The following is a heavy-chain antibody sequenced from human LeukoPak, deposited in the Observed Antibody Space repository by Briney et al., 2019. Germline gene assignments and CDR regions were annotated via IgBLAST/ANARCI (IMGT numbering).Heavy chain of an antibody. CDR2: TYPGDSDT. V-gene: IGHV5-51*01. D-gene: IGHD2-15*01. CDR1: GYSFTSYW. Sequence: PGESLKISCKGSGYSFTSYWIGWVRQMPGKGLEWMGITYPGDSDTRYSPSFQGQVTISADKSISTAYLQWSSLKASDTAMYYCARLPGYCSGGSCYVGYYWGQGTLVTVSS. CDR3: ARLPGYCSGGSCYVGYY. J-gene: IGHJ4*02.